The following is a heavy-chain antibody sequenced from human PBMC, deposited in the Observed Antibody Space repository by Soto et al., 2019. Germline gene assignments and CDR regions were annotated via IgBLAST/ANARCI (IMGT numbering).Heavy chain of an antibody. CDR1: GDTVNNGDYF. CDR2: IYFTGST. J-gene: IGHJ5*02. Sequence: SETLSLTCTVSGDTVNNGDYFWSWIRQSPGKGLEWLGYIYFTGSTYYSASLKGRLHLSMDKAKNHFSLEMTSGTVAEKAVYFCARGAGVVVVAAFKRELAPWGPGLWVTVSS. D-gene: IGHD2-15*01. CDR3: ARGAGVVVVAAFKRELAP. V-gene: IGHV4-30-4*01.